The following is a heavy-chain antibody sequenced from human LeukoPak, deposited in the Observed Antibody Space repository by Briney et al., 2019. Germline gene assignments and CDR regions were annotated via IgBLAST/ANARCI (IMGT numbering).Heavy chain of an antibody. CDR3: ARRPTHAGPFDY. V-gene: IGHV4-39*01. Sequence: PGGSLRLSCAASGFTVSSNYMSWVRQAPGKGLEWIGSIYYSGSTYYNPSLKSRVTISVDTSKNQFSLKLSSVTAADTAVYYCARRPTHAGPFDYWGQGTLVTVSS. J-gene: IGHJ4*02. CDR2: IYYSGST. CDR1: GFTVSSNY. D-gene: IGHD3-10*01.